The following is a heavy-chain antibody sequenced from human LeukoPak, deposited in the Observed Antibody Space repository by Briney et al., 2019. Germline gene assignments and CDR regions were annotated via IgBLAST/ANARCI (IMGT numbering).Heavy chain of an antibody. CDR3: AKQSGSYHFDNIGYYFY. V-gene: IGHV3-23*01. CDR1: GFTFRSFV. Sequence: GGSLRLSCAASGFTFRSFVMTWVRQAPGKGLEWVSSLSDDGGSTYYAGSVKGRFIISRDNFKNTLYLQMNSLRAEDTAVYYCAKQSGSYHFDNIGYYFYWGQGTLVTVSS. J-gene: IGHJ4*02. D-gene: IGHD3-22*01. CDR2: LSDDGGST.